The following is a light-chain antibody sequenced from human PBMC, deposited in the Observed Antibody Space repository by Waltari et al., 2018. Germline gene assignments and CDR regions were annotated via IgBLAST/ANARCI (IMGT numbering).Light chain of an antibody. J-gene: IGKJ1*01. Sequence: EIVLTQSTDTLSLSPGDSATVPCRASQSVSKYYLAWYQQKPGQSPRLLIYDASTRAADIPDRFSGSGSGTDFTLTISGLEPQDIAVYYCQHYGISPRTFGQGTKVEMK. CDR2: DAS. V-gene: IGKV3-20*01. CDR1: QSVSKYY. CDR3: QHYGISPRT.